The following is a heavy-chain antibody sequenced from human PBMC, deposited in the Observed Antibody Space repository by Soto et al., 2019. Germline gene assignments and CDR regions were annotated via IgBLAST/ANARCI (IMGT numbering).Heavy chain of an antibody. V-gene: IGHV4-30-4*01. CDR1: GGSISSGDYY. J-gene: IGHJ6*02. CDR2: IYYSGST. CDR3: ARHSCSSTSCYIYYYYGMDV. Sequence: SETLSLTCTVSGGSISSGDYYWSWIRQPPGKGLEWIGYIYYSGSTYYNPSLKSRVTISVDTSKNQFSLKLSSVTAADTAVYYCARHSCSSTSCYIYYYYGMDVWGQGTTVTVSS. D-gene: IGHD2-2*01.